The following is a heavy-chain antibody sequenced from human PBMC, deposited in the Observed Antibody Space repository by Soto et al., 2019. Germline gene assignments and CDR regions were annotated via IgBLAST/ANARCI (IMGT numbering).Heavy chain of an antibody. V-gene: IGHV1-18*01. J-gene: IGHJ5*02. CDR3: ARTPPPSGSCDSTSCQNWSDH. CDR1: GFTFTSYG. CDR2: ISAYNGNT. D-gene: IGHD2-2*01. Sequence: QVQLVQSGAEVKQPGASVKVSCKASGFTFTSYGFSWVRQAPGPGLELMGWISAYNGNTYYAQKFQDRVTLTTDTTTSTVYMDRRSLRSDDTAMYYCARTPPPSGSCDSTSCQNWSDHWGQGTLVTVSS.